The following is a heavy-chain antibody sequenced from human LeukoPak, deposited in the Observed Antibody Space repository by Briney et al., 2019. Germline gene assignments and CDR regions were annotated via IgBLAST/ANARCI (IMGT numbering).Heavy chain of an antibody. CDR3: ARDRVGASPGRDSFDI. CDR2: IIPIFGTP. D-gene: IGHD1-26*01. Sequence: GASVKVSCKASGYTFSSHAISWVRQAPGQGLEWMGGIIPIFGTPNYAQKFQGRVTITADKSTTTAYMELSSLRSEDTAAYYCARDRVGASPGRDSFDIWAPGTMVTVSS. CDR1: GYTFSSHA. V-gene: IGHV1-69*06. J-gene: IGHJ3*02.